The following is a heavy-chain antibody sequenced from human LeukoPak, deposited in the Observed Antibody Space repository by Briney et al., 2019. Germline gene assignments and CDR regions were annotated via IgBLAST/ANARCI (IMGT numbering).Heavy chain of an antibody. J-gene: IGHJ4*02. CDR3: ARREKTTEIFDH. CDR1: GYTFTNYW. D-gene: IGHD4-17*01. V-gene: IGHV5-51*01. Sequence: GESLQISFKGSGYTFTNYWIGWVRQMPGKGLEWMGIIYPGDSDTRYNPSFQGQVTISADKSISTAYLQWSSLKASDTAIYYCARREKTTEIFDHWGQGTLVSVSS. CDR2: IYPGDSDT.